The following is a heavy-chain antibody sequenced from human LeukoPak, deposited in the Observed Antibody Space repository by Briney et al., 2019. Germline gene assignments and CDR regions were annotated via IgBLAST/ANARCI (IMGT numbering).Heavy chain of an antibody. D-gene: IGHD5-18*01. Sequence: ASVKVSCKASGYTFTGYYMHWVRQAPGQRLEWMGWINPNSGGTNYAQKFQGRVTMTRDTSISTAYMELSRLRSDDTAVYYCARDQEHSYGSGLLHWGQGTLVTVSS. CDR3: ARDQEHSYGSGLLH. J-gene: IGHJ4*02. V-gene: IGHV1-2*02. CDR1: GYTFTGYY. CDR2: INPNSGGT.